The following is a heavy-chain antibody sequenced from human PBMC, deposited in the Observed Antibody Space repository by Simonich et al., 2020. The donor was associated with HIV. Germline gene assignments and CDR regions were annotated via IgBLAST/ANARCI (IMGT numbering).Heavy chain of an antibody. Sequence: QVQLQQWGSGLLKPSETLSLTCAVYGGSFSGYHRSWIRQPPGKGLEWIGEISPIGSANYNPSLTSRVTISLHTSKKQVSLKVNSVTAADTAVYYCATSSGGNEYWGQGTLVTVSS. CDR3: ATSSGGNEY. D-gene: IGHD3-10*01. CDR2: ISPIGSA. J-gene: IGHJ4*02. CDR1: GGSFSGYH. V-gene: IGHV4-34*01.